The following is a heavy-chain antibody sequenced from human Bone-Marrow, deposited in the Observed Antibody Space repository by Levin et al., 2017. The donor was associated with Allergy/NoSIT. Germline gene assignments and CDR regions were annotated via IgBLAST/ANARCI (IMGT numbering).Heavy chain of an antibody. J-gene: IGHJ1*01. CDR1: GFTFSYYS. D-gene: IGHD6-19*01. CDR2: ISSSSTYI. Sequence: GGSLRLSCAASGFTFSYYSMNWVRQAPGKGLEWVSSISSSSTYIFYAESVKGRFAISRDNANNSLYLQMDSLRAEDTAVYYCAADYSSGWSSGGAEYFHRWGQGTLVTVSS. V-gene: IGHV3-21*01. CDR3: AADYSSGWSSGGAEYFHR.